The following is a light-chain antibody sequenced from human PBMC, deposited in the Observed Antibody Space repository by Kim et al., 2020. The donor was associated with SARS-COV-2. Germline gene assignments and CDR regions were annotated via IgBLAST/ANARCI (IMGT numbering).Light chain of an antibody. J-gene: IGLJ3*02. CDR2: LNSDGSH. Sequence: QPVLTQSPSASASLGASVKLTCTLSSGHSSYAIAWHQQQPEKGPRYLMKLNSDGSHSKGDGIPDRFSGSCSGAERYLTISSLQSEDEADYYCQTWGTGIHWVFGGGTQLTVL. CDR3: QTWGTGIHWV. CDR1: SGHSSYA. V-gene: IGLV4-69*01.